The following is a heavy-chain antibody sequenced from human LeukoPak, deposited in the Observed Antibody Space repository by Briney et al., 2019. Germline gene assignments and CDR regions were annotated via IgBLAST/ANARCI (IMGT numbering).Heavy chain of an antibody. CDR2: IYRGGST. V-gene: IGHV3-53*01. J-gene: IGHJ4*02. CDR3: ARVGYDILTGTFDY. D-gene: IGHD3-9*01. CDR1: GFTVSSNY. Sequence: GGSLRLSCAASGFTVSSNYMSWVRQAPGKGLEWVSVIYRGGSTYYADSVKGRFTISRDNFKNTLYLQMNSLRAEDTAVYYCARVGYDILTGTFDYWGQGTLVTVSS.